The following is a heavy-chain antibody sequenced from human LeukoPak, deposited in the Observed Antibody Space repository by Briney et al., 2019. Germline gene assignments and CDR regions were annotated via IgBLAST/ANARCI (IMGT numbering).Heavy chain of an antibody. CDR1: GFTFSSYS. CDR3: ARVEVAYCGGDCSHFDY. J-gene: IGHJ4*02. CDR2: ISSSSSYI. V-gene: IGHV3-21*01. D-gene: IGHD2-21*02. Sequence: GGSLRLSCAASGFTFSSYSMNWVRQAPGKGLEWVSSISSSSSYIYYADSVKGRFTISRDNAKNSLYLQMNSLRAEDTAVYYCARVEVAYCGGDCSHFDYWGQGTLVTVSS.